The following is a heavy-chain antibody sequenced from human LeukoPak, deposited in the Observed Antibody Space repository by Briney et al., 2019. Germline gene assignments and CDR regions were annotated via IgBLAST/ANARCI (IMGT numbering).Heavy chain of an antibody. D-gene: IGHD3-9*01. V-gene: IGHV3-23*01. CDR2: ISGSGGST. J-gene: IGHJ4*02. CDR1: GFTFSSYA. Sequence: HSGGSLRLSCAASGFTFSSYAMSWVRQAPGKGLEWVSAISGSGGSTYYADSVKGRFTISRDNSKNTLYLQMNSLRAEDTAVYYCAKDLELGYYDILTGGYFDYWGQGTLVTVSS. CDR3: AKDLELGYYDILTGGYFDY.